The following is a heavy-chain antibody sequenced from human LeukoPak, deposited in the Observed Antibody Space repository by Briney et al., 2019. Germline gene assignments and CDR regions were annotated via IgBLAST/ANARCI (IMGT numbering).Heavy chain of an antibody. CDR3: AREPQFSPSWFDP. Sequence: GGSLRLSCAASGLTFSDYYMSWIRQAPGKGLEWVSYISSSGSTIYYADSVKGRFTISRDNAKNSLYLQMNSLRAEDTAVYYCAREPQFSPSWFDPWGQGTLVTVSS. CDR2: ISSSGSTI. V-gene: IGHV3-11*01. J-gene: IGHJ5*02. CDR1: GLTFSDYY.